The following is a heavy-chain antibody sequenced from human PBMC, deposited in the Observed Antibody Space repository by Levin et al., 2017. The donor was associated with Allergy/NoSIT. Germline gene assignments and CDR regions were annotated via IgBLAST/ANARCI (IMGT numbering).Heavy chain of an antibody. V-gene: IGHV3-23*01. CDR3: EKGQTSSYQYYYGMDV. CDR1: GFTFSDFA. Sequence: GESLKISCAASGFTFSDFAMSWVRQVPGKGLEWVSGLSSTSYSTYYADSVKGRFTISRDNSKNTLFLQMTSLRVEDSATYFCEKGQTSSYQYYYGMDVWGQGITVSVSS. D-gene: IGHD2-2*01. J-gene: IGHJ6*02. CDR2: LSSTSYST.